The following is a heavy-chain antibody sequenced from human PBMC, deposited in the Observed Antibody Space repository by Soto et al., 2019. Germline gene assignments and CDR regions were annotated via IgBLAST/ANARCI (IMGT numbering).Heavy chain of an antibody. J-gene: IGHJ6*02. Sequence: SETLSLTCTVSGGSISSYYWSWIRQPPGKGLEWIGYIYYSGSTNYNPSLKSRVTISVDTSKNQFSLKLSSVTAADTAVYYCARAVAHCSGGSCYGYYGMDVWGQGTTVTVSS. D-gene: IGHD2-15*01. V-gene: IGHV4-59*01. CDR1: GGSISSYY. CDR3: ARAVAHCSGGSCYGYYGMDV. CDR2: IYYSGST.